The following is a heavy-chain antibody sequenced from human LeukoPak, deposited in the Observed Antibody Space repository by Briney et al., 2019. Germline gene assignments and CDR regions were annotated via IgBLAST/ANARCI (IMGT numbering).Heavy chain of an antibody. CDR1: GFTFSSYG. CDR2: IWYDGSNK. V-gene: IGHV3-33*01. CDR3: ARDGGRYCSGWYSLITYYYYGMDV. J-gene: IGHJ6*02. D-gene: IGHD6-19*01. Sequence: GRSPRLSCAASGFTFSSYGMHWVRQAPGKGLEWVAVIWYDGSNKYYADSVKGRFTISRDNSKNTLYLQMNSLRAEDTAVYYCARDGGRYCSGWYSLITYYYYGMDVWGQGTTVTVSS.